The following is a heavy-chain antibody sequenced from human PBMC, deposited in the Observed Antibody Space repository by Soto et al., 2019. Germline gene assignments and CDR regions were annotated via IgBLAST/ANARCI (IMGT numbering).Heavy chain of an antibody. CDR1: GYTFTGYY. CDR3: ATPYSGSPDAFDI. V-gene: IGHV1-2*04. D-gene: IGHD1-26*01. J-gene: IGHJ3*02. Sequence: ASVKVSCKASGYTFTGYYMHWVRQAPGQGLEWMGWINPNSGGTNYAQKFQGWVTMTRDTSISTAYMELSRLRSDDAAVYYCATPYSGSPDAFDIWGQGTMVTVSS. CDR2: INPNSGGT.